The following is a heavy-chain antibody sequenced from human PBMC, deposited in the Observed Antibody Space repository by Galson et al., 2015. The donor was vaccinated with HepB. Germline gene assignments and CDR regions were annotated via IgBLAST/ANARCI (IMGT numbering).Heavy chain of an antibody. D-gene: IGHD3-10*01. CDR2: ISYDGSNK. J-gene: IGHJ4*02. CDR1: GFTFSSYA. CDR3: ARERDPSGITMVRGPSPPDY. V-gene: IGHV3-30-3*01. Sequence: SLRLSCAASGFTFSSYAMHWVRQAPGKGLEWVAVISYDGSNKYYADSVKGRFTISRDNSKNTLYLQMNSLRAEDTAVYYCARERDPSGITMVRGPSPPDYWGQGTLVTVSS.